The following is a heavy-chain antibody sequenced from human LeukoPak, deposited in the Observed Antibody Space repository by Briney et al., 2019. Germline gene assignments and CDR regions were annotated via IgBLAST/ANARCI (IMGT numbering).Heavy chain of an antibody. Sequence: GGSLRLSCAASGFTFSSYWMSWVRQAPGKGLEWVANIKQDGSEKYYVDSVKGRFTISRDNAKNSLYLQMNSLRAEDAAVYYCAKAPVTSCRGAFCYPFDYWGQGTLVTVSS. D-gene: IGHD2-15*01. CDR2: IKQDGSEK. J-gene: IGHJ4*02. CDR3: AKAPVTSCRGAFCYPFDY. CDR1: GFTFSSYW. V-gene: IGHV3-7*03.